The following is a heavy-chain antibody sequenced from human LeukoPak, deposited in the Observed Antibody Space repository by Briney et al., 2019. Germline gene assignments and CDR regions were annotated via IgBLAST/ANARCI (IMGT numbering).Heavy chain of an antibody. Sequence: GGSLRLSCAASGFTFSTYAMHWVRQGPGKGLEWVAVISYDGSNKYYADSVKGRFTISRDNSKNTLYLQMSSLSAEDTAVYYCASSWGDYVRSDPWGQGTLVTVSS. CDR3: ASSWGDYVRSDP. V-gene: IGHV3-30-3*01. CDR1: GFTFSTYA. D-gene: IGHD4-17*01. CDR2: ISYDGSNK. J-gene: IGHJ5*02.